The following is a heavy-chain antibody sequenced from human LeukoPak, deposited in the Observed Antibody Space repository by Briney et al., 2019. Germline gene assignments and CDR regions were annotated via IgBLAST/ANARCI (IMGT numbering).Heavy chain of an antibody. CDR2: ISGSGGST. J-gene: IGHJ4*02. CDR3: AKDGLAVAGPKEAFDY. CDR1: GFTFSSYA. V-gene: IGHV3-23*01. D-gene: IGHD6-19*01. Sequence: GGSLRLSCAASGFTFSSYAMTWVRQAPGKGLEWVSAISGSGGSTYYADSVKGRFTISRDNSKNTLYLQMNSLRAEDTAVYYCAKDGLAVAGPKEAFDYWGQGTLVTVSS.